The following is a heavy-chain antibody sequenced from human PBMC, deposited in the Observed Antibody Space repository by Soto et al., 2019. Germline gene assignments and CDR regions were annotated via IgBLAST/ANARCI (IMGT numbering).Heavy chain of an antibody. Sequence: QLQLQESGPGLVKPSETLSLTCTVSGDSMSSSRSSSYYWAWIRQPPGKGLEWIGSIDYNGGTYYRPSLKSRVTISEDTSRNHFSLKLRSVTASDTAVYYCALPQHNGYVESWGPGALVTVSS. V-gene: IGHV4-39*01. J-gene: IGHJ5*01. CDR2: IDYNGGT. CDR1: GDSMSSSRSSSYY. D-gene: IGHD5-12*01. CDR3: ALPQHNGYVES.